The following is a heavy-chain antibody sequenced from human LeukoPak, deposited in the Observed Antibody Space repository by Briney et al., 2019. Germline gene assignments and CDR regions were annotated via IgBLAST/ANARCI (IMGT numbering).Heavy chain of an antibody. CDR1: GFTFNTYA. J-gene: IGHJ4*02. CDR3: AKGELGKELFDY. CDR2: INGGGRGT. D-gene: IGHD1-7*01. V-gene: IGHV3-23*01. Sequence: GGSLRLSCAASGFTFNTYAMSWVRQAPGKGPQWVARINGGGRGTYYADSLKGRFTISRDNSKNTLYLQIYNLRPEDTARYYRAKGELGKELFDYWGQGTVVTVSS.